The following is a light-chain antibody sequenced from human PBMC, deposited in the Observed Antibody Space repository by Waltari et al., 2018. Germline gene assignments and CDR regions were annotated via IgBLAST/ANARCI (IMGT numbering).Light chain of an antibody. CDR3: QQYHKWPPYT. Sequence: EIVLTQSPATLSVSPGERATLSCRASQTINSNLAWYQQQPGQAPRPLIYGASTRAIGIPAQVSGRGSGTEFTLTITSLQSEDFAVYFCQQYHKWPPYTFGQGTKLDI. CDR1: QTINSN. CDR2: GAS. V-gene: IGKV3-15*01. J-gene: IGKJ2*01.